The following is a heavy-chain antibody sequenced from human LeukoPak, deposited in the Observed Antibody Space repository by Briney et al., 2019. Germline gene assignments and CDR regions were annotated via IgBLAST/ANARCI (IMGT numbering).Heavy chain of an antibody. CDR3: ATRLAAHDAFDI. Sequence: ASVKVSCKVSGYTLTELSMHWVRQAPGKGLEWMGGFDPEDRETIYAQKFQSRVTMTEDTSTDTAYTELSSLRSEDTAVYYCATRLAAHDAFDIWGQGTMVTVSS. V-gene: IGHV1-24*01. J-gene: IGHJ3*02. D-gene: IGHD2-15*01. CDR2: FDPEDRET. CDR1: GYTLTELS.